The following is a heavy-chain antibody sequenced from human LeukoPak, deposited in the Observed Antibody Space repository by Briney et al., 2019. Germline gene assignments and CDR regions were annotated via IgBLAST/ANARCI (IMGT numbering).Heavy chain of an antibody. V-gene: IGHV3-13*01. CDR3: ARGGQTTAAEFDY. J-gene: IGHJ4*02. Sequence: AGGSLRLSCAASGFTFSSYDMHWVRQATGKGLEWVSATGTAGDTYYPGSVKGRFTISRENAKNSLYLQMNSLRAGDTAVYYCARGGQTTAAEFDYWGQGTLVTVSS. CDR2: TGTAGDT. D-gene: IGHD4-17*01. CDR1: GFTFSSYD.